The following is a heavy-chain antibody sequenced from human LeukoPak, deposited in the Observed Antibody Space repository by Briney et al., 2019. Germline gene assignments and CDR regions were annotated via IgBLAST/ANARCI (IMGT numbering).Heavy chain of an antibody. J-gene: IGHJ4*02. CDR3: ARRYYGVDY. CDR2: ISSSGSGK. D-gene: IGHD4-17*01. V-gene: IGHV3-11*06. Sequence: PGGSLRLSCAASGFTFSDYYMSWIRQAPGKGLEWVSFISSSGSGKNYADSVKGRFTISRDNAKNSLYLQMNSLRADDTAVYYCARRYYGVDYWGQGTLVTVSS. CDR1: GFTFSDYY.